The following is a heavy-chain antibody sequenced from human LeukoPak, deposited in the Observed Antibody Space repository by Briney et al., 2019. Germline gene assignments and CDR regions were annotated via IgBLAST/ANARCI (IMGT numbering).Heavy chain of an antibody. Sequence: GGSLRLSCAASGFTFSSYAMSWVRQAPGKGLECVSAISGSGGSTYYADSVKGRFTISRDNSKNTLYLQMNSLRAEDTAVYYCAKDPNSGYDFLNWFDPWRQGTLVTVSS. CDR2: ISGSGGST. D-gene: IGHD5-12*01. CDR3: AKDPNSGYDFLNWFDP. V-gene: IGHV3-23*01. CDR1: GFTFSSYA. J-gene: IGHJ5*02.